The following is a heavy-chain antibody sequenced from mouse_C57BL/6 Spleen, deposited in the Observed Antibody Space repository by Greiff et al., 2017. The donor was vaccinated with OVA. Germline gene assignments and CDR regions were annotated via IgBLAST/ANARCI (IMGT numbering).Heavy chain of an antibody. J-gene: IGHJ1*03. CDR1: GFNIKDYY. D-gene: IGHD1-1*01. Sequence: VQLQQSGAELVRPGASVKLSCTASGFNIKDYYMHWVKQRPEQGLEWIGRIDPEDGDTEYAPKFQGKATMTADTSSNTAYLQLSSLTSEDTAVYYCTRDYGSGWYFDVWGTGTTVTVSS. CDR3: TRDYGSGWYFDV. V-gene: IGHV14-1*01. CDR2: IDPEDGDT.